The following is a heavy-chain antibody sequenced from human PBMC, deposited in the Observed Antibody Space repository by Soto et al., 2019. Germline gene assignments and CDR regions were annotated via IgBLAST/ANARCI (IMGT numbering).Heavy chain of an antibody. J-gene: IGHJ6*03. CDR3: ARGQVEAVAGSTTLRYYYYYYMDV. CDR2: INHSGST. Sequence: LETLSLTCAVEGGSFSGYDGSWIRQPPGKGLEWIGEINHSGSTNYNPSLKSRVTISVDTSKNQFSLKLSSVTAADTAVYYCARGQVEAVAGSTTLRYYYYYYMDVWGKGTTVTVSS. CDR1: GGSFSGYD. D-gene: IGHD6-19*01. V-gene: IGHV4-34*01.